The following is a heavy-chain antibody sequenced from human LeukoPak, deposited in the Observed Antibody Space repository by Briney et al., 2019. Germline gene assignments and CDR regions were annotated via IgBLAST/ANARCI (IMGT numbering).Heavy chain of an antibody. D-gene: IGHD4-17*01. CDR1: GDSVSNTIYY. J-gene: IGHJ4*02. V-gene: IGHV4-61*01. CDR2: VHSSGST. CDR3: ARDRYGAYS. Sequence: SETLSLTCTVSGDSVSNTIYYWTWIRRPPGKGLEWIGYVHSSGSTNYNPSLKSRVTISVDTSKNQFSLKLISVTAADTAVYYCARDRYGAYSWGQGTRVTVSS.